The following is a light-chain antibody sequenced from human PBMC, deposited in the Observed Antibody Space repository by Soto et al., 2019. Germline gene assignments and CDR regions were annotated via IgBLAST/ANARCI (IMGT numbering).Light chain of an antibody. J-gene: IGKJ2*01. Sequence: DIQMTQSPSALSASVGDSVTITCRASQTISTYLNWYQQKPGKAPKLLIYAASTLQSGVPSRFSGSGSGTDFTLTIGSLQPEDFATYYCQQSLGIPYTFGQGTRLEIK. CDR3: QQSLGIPYT. V-gene: IGKV1-39*01. CDR1: QTISTY. CDR2: AAS.